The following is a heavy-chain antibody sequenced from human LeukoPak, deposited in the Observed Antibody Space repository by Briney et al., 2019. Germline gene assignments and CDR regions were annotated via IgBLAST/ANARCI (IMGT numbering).Heavy chain of an antibody. V-gene: IGHV1-69*01. Sequence: ASVKVSCKASGGTFSSYAISWVRQAPGQGLEWMGGIIPIFGTANYAQKFQGRVTITADESTSTAYMELSSLRSEDTAVYYCATTLVTAMETWGFDYWGQGTLVTVSS. CDR2: IIPIFGTA. J-gene: IGHJ4*02. D-gene: IGHD5-18*01. CDR1: GGTFSSYA. CDR3: ATTLVTAMETWGFDY.